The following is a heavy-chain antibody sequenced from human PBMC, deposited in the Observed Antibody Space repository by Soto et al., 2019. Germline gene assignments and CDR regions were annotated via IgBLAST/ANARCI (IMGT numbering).Heavy chain of an antibody. D-gene: IGHD3-22*01. CDR3: AKDLTYYYDSSGYYPWQLDY. J-gene: IGHJ4*02. Sequence: PGGPLRLSCAASGFTFSSYAMSWVRQSPGKGLEWVSAISGSGGSTYYAASVKGRFTISRDNSKNTLHLQMNSLRAEDTAVYYCAKDLTYYYDSSGYYPWQLDYWGQGT. CDR2: ISGSGGST. V-gene: IGHV3-23*01. CDR1: GFTFSSYA.